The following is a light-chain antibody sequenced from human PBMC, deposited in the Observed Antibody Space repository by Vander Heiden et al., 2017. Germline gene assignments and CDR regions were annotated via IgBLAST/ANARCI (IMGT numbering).Light chain of an antibody. CDR2: DAA. J-gene: IGKJ4*01. Sequence: DIQMTQSPSSLSASVGDRVTITCQAGQAIKNYLNWYQQKPGKAPKLLIYDAANLETGVPSRFSGSGSGTDFTFTISSLQPEDIATYYCQQYDDLPLTFGGGTKVEIK. V-gene: IGKV1-33*01. CDR1: QAIKNY. CDR3: QQYDDLPLT.